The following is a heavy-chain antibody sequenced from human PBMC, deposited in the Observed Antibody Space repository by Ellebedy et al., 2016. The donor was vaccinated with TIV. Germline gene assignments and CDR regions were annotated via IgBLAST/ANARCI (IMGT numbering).Heavy chain of an antibody. J-gene: IGHJ3*02. CDR1: GFTFSSHS. CDR2: ITSSSSYI. D-gene: IGHD1-26*01. V-gene: IGHV3-21*01. Sequence: GGSLRLSCVASGFTFSSHSMNWVRQAPGKGLEWVASITSSSSYIYYGDSVKGRFIISRDDAKNSLYLQMNSLRAEDTAVYYCARGGAGGSYSAFDIWGQGTLVTVSS. CDR3: ARGGAGGSYSAFDI.